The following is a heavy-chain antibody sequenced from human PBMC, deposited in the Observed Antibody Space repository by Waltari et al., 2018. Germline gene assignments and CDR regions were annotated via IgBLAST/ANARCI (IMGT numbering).Heavy chain of an antibody. CDR1: GYTFNSYD. J-gene: IGHJ6*02. CDR3: ARVPRPRSLRYYYGMDV. D-gene: IGHD4-17*01. CDR2: MNPNSGNT. V-gene: IGHV1-8*01. Sequence: QVQLVQSGAEVKKPGASVKVSCKASGYTFNSYDINWLRQATGQGLEWMGWMNPNSGNTGYAQKFQGRVTMTRNTSISTAYMELSSLRSEDTAVYYCARVPRPRSLRYYYGMDVWGQGTTVTVSS.